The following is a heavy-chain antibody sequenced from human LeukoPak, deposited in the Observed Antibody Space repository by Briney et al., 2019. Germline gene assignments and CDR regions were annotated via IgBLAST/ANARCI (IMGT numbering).Heavy chain of an antibody. D-gene: IGHD3-10*01. CDR2: INTSGST. CDR3: ARDDGYYFDY. Sequence: KSSETLSLTCAVYGGSFSGYYWSWIRQPPGKGLEWIGRINTSGSTNYNPSLKSRVTMSVDTSKNQFSLKLSSVTAADTAVYYCARDDGYYFDYWGQGTLVTVSS. J-gene: IGHJ4*02. V-gene: IGHV4-4*07. CDR1: GGSFSGYY.